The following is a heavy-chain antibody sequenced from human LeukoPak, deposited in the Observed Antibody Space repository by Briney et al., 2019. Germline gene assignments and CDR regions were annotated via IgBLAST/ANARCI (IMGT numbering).Heavy chain of an antibody. D-gene: IGHD3-22*01. Sequence: PGGSLRLSCAASGFTFSSYGMHWVRQAPGKGLQWVAFIRYDGSNKYYADSVKGRFTISRDNSKNTLYLQMNSLRAEDTAVYYCAKDHFNYYDSSEDAFDIWGQGTMVTVSS. V-gene: IGHV3-30*02. J-gene: IGHJ3*02. CDR3: AKDHFNYYDSSEDAFDI. CDR1: GFTFSSYG. CDR2: IRYDGSNK.